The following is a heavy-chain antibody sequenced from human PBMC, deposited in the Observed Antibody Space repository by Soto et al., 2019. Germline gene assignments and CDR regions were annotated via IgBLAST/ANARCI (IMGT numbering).Heavy chain of an antibody. CDR1: GFTFDDYT. CDR2: ISWDGGST. V-gene: IGHV3-43*01. J-gene: IGHJ6*02. D-gene: IGHD5-12*01. CDR3: AKDIFPDSGYTDYYYYGMDV. Sequence: GGSLRLSCAASGFTFDDYTMHWVRQAPGKGLEWVSLISWDGGSTYYADSVKGRFTISRDNSKNSLYLQMNSLRTEDTALYYCAKDIFPDSGYTDYYYYGMDVWGQGTTVPVSS.